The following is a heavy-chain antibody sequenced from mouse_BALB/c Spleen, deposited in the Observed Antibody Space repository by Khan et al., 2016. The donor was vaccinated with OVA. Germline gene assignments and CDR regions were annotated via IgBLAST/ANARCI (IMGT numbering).Heavy chain of an antibody. CDR1: GYSITSDYA. V-gene: IGHV3-2*02. CDR2: ISSSGST. D-gene: IGHD2-2*01. Sequence: EVKLLESGPGLVKPSQSLSLTCTVTGYSITSDYAWNWIRQFPGNKLEWMGYISSSGSTNYNPALKSRISITRDTSKNQFFLQLNSVTTEDTATYYCARYGSSYNYAMDYWGQGTSVTVSS. J-gene: IGHJ4*01. CDR3: ARYGSSYNYAMDY.